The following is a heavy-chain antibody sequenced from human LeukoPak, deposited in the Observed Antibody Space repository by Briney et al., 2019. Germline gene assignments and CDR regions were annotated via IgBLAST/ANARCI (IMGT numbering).Heavy chain of an antibody. V-gene: IGHV4-34*01. CDR3: ARAKYYYGSSGYYSYYFDY. CDR2: INHSGST. Sequence: SETLSLTCAVYGGSFSGYYWSWIRQPPGKGLEWIGEINHSGSTNYNPSLKSRVTISVDTSKNQFSLKLSSVTAADTAVYYCARAKYYYGSSGYYSYYFDYWGQGTLVTVSS. CDR1: GGSFSGYY. D-gene: IGHD3-22*01. J-gene: IGHJ4*02.